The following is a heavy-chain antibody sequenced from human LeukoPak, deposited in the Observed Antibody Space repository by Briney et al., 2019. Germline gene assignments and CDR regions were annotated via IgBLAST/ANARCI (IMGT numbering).Heavy chain of an antibody. CDR1: GFTFSTYW. CDR3: ARGPSGYHNT. J-gene: IGHJ4*02. CDR2: IKQDGSDK. V-gene: IGHV3-7*01. Sequence: GGSLRLSCAASGFTFSTYWMSWVRQAPGKGLEWVANIKQDGSDKFYVDSVKGRFTISRDNAKKSLYLQMNSLRAEDTAVYYCARGPSGYHNTGGQGTLVTVSS. D-gene: IGHD5-12*01.